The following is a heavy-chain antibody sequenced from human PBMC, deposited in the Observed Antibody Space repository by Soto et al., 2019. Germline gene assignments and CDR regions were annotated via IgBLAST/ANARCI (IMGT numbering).Heavy chain of an antibody. V-gene: IGHV4-34*01. J-gene: IGHJ6*02. CDR1: GGSFSGYY. Sequence: SETLSLTCAVYGGSFSGYYWSWIRQPPGKGLEWIGEINHSGSTNYNPSLKSRVTISVDTSKNQFSLKLSSVTAADTAVYYCARGGDFGDGMDVWGQGTTVTV. D-gene: IGHD2-21*01. CDR3: ARGGDFGDGMDV. CDR2: INHSGST.